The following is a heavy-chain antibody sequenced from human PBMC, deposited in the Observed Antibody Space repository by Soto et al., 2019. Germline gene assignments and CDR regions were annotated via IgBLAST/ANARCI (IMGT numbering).Heavy chain of an antibody. Sequence: EVQLLESGGGLVQPGGSLRLSCAASGFTFSSYAMSWVRQAPGKGLEWVSAISGSGGSTYYADSGKGRFTISRDNSTNAMYLHMKSLIAEDTAVYYCAKEGILTGYYMSDFDYWGQGTLVTVSS. CDR1: GFTFSSYA. V-gene: IGHV3-23*01. CDR2: ISGSGGST. J-gene: IGHJ4*02. CDR3: AKEGILTGYYMSDFDY. D-gene: IGHD3-9*01.